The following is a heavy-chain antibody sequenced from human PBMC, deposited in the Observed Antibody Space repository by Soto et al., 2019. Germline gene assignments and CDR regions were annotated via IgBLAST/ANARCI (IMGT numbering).Heavy chain of an antibody. D-gene: IGHD2-21*01. CDR2: INNDGSNT. CDR1: GFTLSSYW. J-gene: IGHJ5*02. V-gene: IGHV3-74*01. CDR3: ARASGIIVAGGRTLDR. Sequence: GGSLRLSCAASGFTLSSYWMHWVRQVPGKGLVWVSRINNDGSNTTYADSVKGRFTISRDNAKSTLYLQLSGLRAEDTAVYYCARASGIIVAGGRTLDRWGQGTLVTVSS.